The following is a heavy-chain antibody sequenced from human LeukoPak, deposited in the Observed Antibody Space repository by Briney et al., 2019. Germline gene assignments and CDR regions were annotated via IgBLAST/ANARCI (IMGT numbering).Heavy chain of an antibody. Sequence: SETLSLSCSVSGGSVSNYYRSWIRQPPGKGLEWVWYVYYTGSTNYNPSLKSRVTMFEDKSKNQFSLRLYSVTVADTAVYYCARGYGSGSNWFDPWGQGTLVIVSS. CDR2: VYYTGST. V-gene: IGHV4-59*08. D-gene: IGHD3-10*01. J-gene: IGHJ5*02. CDR1: GGSVSNYY. CDR3: ARGYGSGSNWFDP.